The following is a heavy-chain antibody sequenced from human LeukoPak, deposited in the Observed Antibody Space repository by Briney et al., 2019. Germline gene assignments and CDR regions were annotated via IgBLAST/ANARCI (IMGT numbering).Heavy chain of an antibody. V-gene: IGHV4-4*07. Sequence: SETLSLTCTVSGGSISSYYWSWIRQPAGKGLEWIGRIYTSGSTNYNPSLKSRVTMSVDTSKNQFSLKLSSVTAADTAVYYCASYSSSWDHDAFDIWGQGTMVTVSS. CDR3: ASYSSSWDHDAFDI. D-gene: IGHD6-13*01. J-gene: IGHJ3*02. CDR1: GGSISSYY. CDR2: IYTSGST.